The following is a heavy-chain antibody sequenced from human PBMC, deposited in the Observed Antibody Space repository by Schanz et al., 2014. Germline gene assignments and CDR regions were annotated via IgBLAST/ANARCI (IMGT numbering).Heavy chain of an antibody. Sequence: QVQLVQSGAEVKKPGASVKVSCKASGYTFTSYGIGWVRQAPGQGLEWMGWINPNSGTTNYAQKFQGWVTMTRDTSISTAYMELSRLKSDDTAVYYCARAVGGYDPAGALDYWGQGTLVTVSS. CDR1: GYTFTSYG. J-gene: IGHJ4*02. CDR2: INPNSGTT. V-gene: IGHV1-2*04. CDR3: ARAVGGYDPAGALDY. D-gene: IGHD5-12*01.